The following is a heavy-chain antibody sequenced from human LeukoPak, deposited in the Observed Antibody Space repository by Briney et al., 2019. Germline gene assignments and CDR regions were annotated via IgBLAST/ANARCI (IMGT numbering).Heavy chain of an antibody. J-gene: IGHJ5*01. CDR2: SRNKGRGYST. V-gene: IGHV3-72*01. D-gene: IGHD3-22*01. CDR3: ARESDSSGWYDS. Sequence: GSLRLSCAAFGSPFGDHHMNWVRQAPGKGLEWIGRSRNKGRGYSTVFAASVKGRFTISRDNSKNSLYPQMSSLRSEDTALSYCARESDSSGWYDSWGQGTLVTVSS. CDR1: GSPFGDHH.